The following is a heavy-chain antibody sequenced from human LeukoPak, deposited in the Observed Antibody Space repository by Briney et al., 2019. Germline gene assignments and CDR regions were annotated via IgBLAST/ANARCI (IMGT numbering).Heavy chain of an antibody. CDR1: GGSVSSGSYY. CDR2: IYYSGSA. Sequence: SETLSLTCTVSGGSVSSGSYYWSWIRQPPGKGLEWIGYIYYSGSANYNPSLKGRVTISVDTSKNQFSLKLSSVTAADTAVYYCARDRGASSGWFFDYWGQGTLVTVSS. CDR3: ARDRGASSGWFFDY. J-gene: IGHJ4*02. V-gene: IGHV4-61*01. D-gene: IGHD6-19*01.